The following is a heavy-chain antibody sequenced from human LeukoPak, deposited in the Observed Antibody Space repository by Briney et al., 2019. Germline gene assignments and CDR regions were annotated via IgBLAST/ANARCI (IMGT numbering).Heavy chain of an antibody. CDR1: GFTFNNAW. CDR2: ISSSGSTI. J-gene: IGHJ4*02. CDR3: ARDQDSYDY. D-gene: IGHD3-22*01. Sequence: PGGSLRLSCAASGFTFNNAWMNWVRQAPGKGLEWVSYISSSGSTIYYADSVKGRFTISRDNAKNSLSLQMNSLRAEDTAVYYCARDQDSYDYWGQGTLVTVSS. V-gene: IGHV3-11*04.